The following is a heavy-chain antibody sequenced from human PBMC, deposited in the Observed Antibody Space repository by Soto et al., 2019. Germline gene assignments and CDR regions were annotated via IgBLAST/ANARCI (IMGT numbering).Heavy chain of an antibody. CDR2: IYHSGST. D-gene: IGHD3-10*01. V-gene: IGHV4-30-2*01. CDR1: GGSISSGGYS. CDR3: ARGEYYYGSGSISRGAFDI. Sequence: SETLSLTCAVSGGSISSGGYSWSWIRQPPGKGLEWIGYIYHSGSTYYNPSLKRRVTISVDRSKNQFSLKLSSVTAADTAVYYCARGEYYYGSGSISRGAFDIWGQGTMVTVSS. J-gene: IGHJ3*02.